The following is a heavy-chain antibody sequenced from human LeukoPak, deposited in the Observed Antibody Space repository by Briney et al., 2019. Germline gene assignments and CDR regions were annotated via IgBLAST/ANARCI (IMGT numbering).Heavy chain of an antibody. CDR1: GFTVSANY. Sequence: GGSLRLSCAASGFTVSANYLTWVRQAPGRGLEWVSVIYSGGDTYYADSVRGRFTISRDNAKNTLYLQLNSLRVEDTAVYYCAREGYNPGDYWGQGTLVTVSS. V-gene: IGHV3-66*01. J-gene: IGHJ4*02. CDR2: IYSGGDT. D-gene: IGHD5-24*01. CDR3: AREGYNPGDY.